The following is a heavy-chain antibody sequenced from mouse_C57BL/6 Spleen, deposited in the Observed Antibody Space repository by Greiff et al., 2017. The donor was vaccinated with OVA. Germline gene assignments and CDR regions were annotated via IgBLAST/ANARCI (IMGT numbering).Heavy chain of an antibody. CDR2: ISGGGGNT. J-gene: IGHJ1*03. V-gene: IGHV5-9*01. CDR1: GFTFSSYT. D-gene: IGHD1-1*01. Sequence: EVQVVESGGGLVKPGGSLKLSCAASGFTFSSYTMSWVRQTPEKRLEWVATISGGGGNTYYPDSVKGRFTISRDNAKNTLYLQMSSLRSEDTALYYCARGTTVVYWYFDVWGTGTTVTVSS. CDR3: ARGTTVVYWYFDV.